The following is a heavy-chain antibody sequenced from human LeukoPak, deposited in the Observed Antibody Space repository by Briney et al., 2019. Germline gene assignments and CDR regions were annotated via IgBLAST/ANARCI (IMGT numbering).Heavy chain of an antibody. CDR2: IYYSGST. Sequence: PSETLSPTCTVSGGSISSGDYYWSWIRQPPGKGLEWIGYIYYSGSTYYNPSLKSRVAISVDTSKNQFSLKLSSVTAADTAVYYCARGRDHYDFWSGYFYYYMDVWGKGTTVTVSS. CDR1: GGSISSGDYY. V-gene: IGHV4-30-4*01. D-gene: IGHD3-3*01. CDR3: ARGRDHYDFWSGYFYYYMDV. J-gene: IGHJ6*03.